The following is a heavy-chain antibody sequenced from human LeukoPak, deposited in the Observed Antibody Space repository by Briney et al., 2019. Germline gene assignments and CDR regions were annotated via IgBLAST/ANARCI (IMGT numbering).Heavy chain of an antibody. CDR2: ISGSGGST. D-gene: IGHD5-12*01. CDR3: ARSSGWRNAYYYYGMDV. V-gene: IGHV3-23*01. J-gene: IGHJ6*02. CDR1: GFTFSTYA. Sequence: GGSLRLSCAASGFTFSTYAMSWVRQAPGKGLEWVSAISGSGGSTYYADSVKGRFTISRDDSKNTLYLQMNSLRDEDTAVYYCARSSGWRNAYYYYGMDVWGQGTTVTVSS.